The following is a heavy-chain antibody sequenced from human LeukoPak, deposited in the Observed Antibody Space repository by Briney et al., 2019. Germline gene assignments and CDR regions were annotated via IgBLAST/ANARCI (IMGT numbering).Heavy chain of an antibody. V-gene: IGHV1-69*13. CDR3: AREGGGSEHFGGAFDI. CDR2: IIPILGTA. D-gene: IGHD1-26*01. Sequence: SVKVSCKASGGTFSIYAISWVRQAPGQGLEWMGGIIPILGTANYAQKFQGRVTITADESTSTAYMELSSLRSEDTAVYYCAREGGGSEHFGGAFDIWGQGTMVTVSS. CDR1: GGTFSIYA. J-gene: IGHJ3*02.